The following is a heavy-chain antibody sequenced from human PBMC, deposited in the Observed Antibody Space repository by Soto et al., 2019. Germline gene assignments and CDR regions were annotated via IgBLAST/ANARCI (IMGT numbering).Heavy chain of an antibody. CDR2: IYYSGST. Sequence: SETLSLTCTVSGGSVSSDIYYWSWIRQPPGKGLEWIGYIYYSGSTNYNPSLKSRVTISVDTSKNQFSLKLSSVTAADTAVYYCAREGKYGDPFDYWGQGTLVTVSS. D-gene: IGHD4-17*01. CDR1: GGSVSSDIYY. CDR3: AREGKYGDPFDY. J-gene: IGHJ4*02. V-gene: IGHV4-61*01.